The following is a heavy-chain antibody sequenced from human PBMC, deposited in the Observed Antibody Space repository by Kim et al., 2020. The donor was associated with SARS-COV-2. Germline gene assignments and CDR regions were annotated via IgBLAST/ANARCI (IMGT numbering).Heavy chain of an antibody. CDR3: ARDFVGYSSRGGGPEGFDY. J-gene: IGHJ4*02. V-gene: IGHV1-46*01. D-gene: IGHD6-13*01. CDR2: INPSGGST. Sequence: ASVKVSCKASGYTFTSYYMHWVRQAPGQGLEWMGIINPSGGSTSYAQKFQGRVTMTRDTSTSTVYMELSSLRSEDTAVYYCARDFVGYSSRGGGPEGFDYWGQGTLVTVSS. CDR1: GYTFTSYY.